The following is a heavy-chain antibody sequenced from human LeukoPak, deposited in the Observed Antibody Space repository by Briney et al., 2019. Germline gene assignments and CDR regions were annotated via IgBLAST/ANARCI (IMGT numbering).Heavy chain of an antibody. CDR3: ASDNYDILTGYYSPRRFDY. V-gene: IGHV4-39*07. Sequence: SETLSLTCTVSGGSISSSSYYWGWIRQPPGKGLEWIGSIYYSGSTYYNPSLKSRVTISVDRSKNQFSLKLSSVTAADTAVYYCASDNYDILTGYYSPRRFDYWGQGTLVTVSS. CDR1: GGSISSSSYY. D-gene: IGHD3-9*01. J-gene: IGHJ4*02. CDR2: IYYSGST.